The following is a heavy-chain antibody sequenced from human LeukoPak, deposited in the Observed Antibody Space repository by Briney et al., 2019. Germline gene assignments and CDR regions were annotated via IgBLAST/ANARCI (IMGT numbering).Heavy chain of an antibody. CDR1: GFTFSSYG. J-gene: IGHJ4*02. V-gene: IGHV3-23*01. Sequence: PGGSLRLSCAASGFTFSSYGMSWVRQAPGKGLEWVSAISGSGGSTYYADSVKGRFTISRDNSKNTLYLQMNSLRAEDTAVYYCARGYSSSWYLDWGQGTLVTVSS. D-gene: IGHD6-13*01. CDR3: ARGYSSSWYLD. CDR2: ISGSGGST.